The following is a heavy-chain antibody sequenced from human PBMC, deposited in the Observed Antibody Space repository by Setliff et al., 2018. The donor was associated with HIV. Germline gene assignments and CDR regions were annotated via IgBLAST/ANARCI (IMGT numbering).Heavy chain of an antibody. CDR1: GDSISTDY. Sequence: PSETLSLTCTVSGDSISTDYWTWIRQPPGKGLEWIGYIYTSASTSYNPSLKSRVTIPVATSKNQFILNFSSVTAADTAVYYCARHSPSDYWGQGTLVTVSS. V-gene: IGHV4-4*09. CDR3: ARHSPSDY. J-gene: IGHJ4*02. CDR2: IYTSAST.